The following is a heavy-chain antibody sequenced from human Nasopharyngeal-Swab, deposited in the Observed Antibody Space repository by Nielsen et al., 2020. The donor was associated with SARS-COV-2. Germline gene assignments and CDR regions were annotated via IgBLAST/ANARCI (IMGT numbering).Heavy chain of an antibody. CDR3: ARGRWSSTSMIGY. CDR2: INGDGSSL. Sequence: GGSLRLSCAASGFTFSNYRMHWVRQAPGKGLVWVSRINGDGSSLNYADFVKGRFTISTDNAKSTLYLEMNSLRAEDTAVYYCARGRWSSTSMIGYWGQGTLVTVSS. V-gene: IGHV3-74*01. CDR1: GFTFSNYR. J-gene: IGHJ4*02. D-gene: IGHD2/OR15-2a*01.